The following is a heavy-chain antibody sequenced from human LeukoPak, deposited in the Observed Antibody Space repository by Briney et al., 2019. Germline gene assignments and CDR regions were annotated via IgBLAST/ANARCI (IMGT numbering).Heavy chain of an antibody. Sequence: SETLSLICTVSGGSISSYYWSWIRQPPGKGLEWIGYIYYSGSTNYNPSLKSRVTISVDTSKNQFSLKLSSVTAADTAVYYCARLYDAFDIWGQGTMVTVSS. V-gene: IGHV4-59*08. CDR1: GGSISSYY. CDR3: ARLYDAFDI. J-gene: IGHJ3*02. CDR2: IYYSGST.